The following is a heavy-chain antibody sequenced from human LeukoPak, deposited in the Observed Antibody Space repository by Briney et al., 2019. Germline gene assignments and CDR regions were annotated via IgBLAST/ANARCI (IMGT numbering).Heavy chain of an antibody. V-gene: IGHV3-15*01. CDR2: IKSKTDGGTT. CDR3: TTDQITMVRGVTSYGMDV. J-gene: IGHJ6*02. Sequence: PGGSLRLSCAASGFTFSNAWMSWVRQAPGKGLEWVGRIKSKTDGGTTDYAAPVKGRFTISRDDSKNTLYLQMNSLKTEDTAVYYCTTDQITMVRGVTSYGMDVWGQGTTVTVFS. D-gene: IGHD3-10*01. CDR1: GFTFSNAW.